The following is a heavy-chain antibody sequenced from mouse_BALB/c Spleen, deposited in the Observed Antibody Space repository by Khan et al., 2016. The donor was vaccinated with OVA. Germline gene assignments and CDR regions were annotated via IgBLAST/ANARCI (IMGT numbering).Heavy chain of an antibody. CDR2: IRNKANGYTT. V-gene: IGHV7-3*02. Sequence: EVELVESGGGLVQPGGSLRLSCAIFGFTFTDYYMSWVRQPPGKALEWVGFIRNKANGYTTEYSASVKGRFTIYRDNYQSILYLQMNTLRAEDSATYYCARDALYYDAVDYWGHGTSVTVSA. CDR3: ARDALYYDAVDY. J-gene: IGHJ4*01. D-gene: IGHD2-1*01. CDR1: GFTFTDYY.